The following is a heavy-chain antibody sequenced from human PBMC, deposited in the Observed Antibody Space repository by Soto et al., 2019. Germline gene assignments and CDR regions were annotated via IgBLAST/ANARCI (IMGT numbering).Heavy chain of an antibody. CDR2: VSASGGTT. J-gene: IGHJ4*02. V-gene: IGHV3-23*01. CDR3: ARGLSTISAL. Sequence: EVQLLESGGGFVQPGGSLRVSCAASGFTFSSYTMSWVRQAPGKGLEWVSSVSASGGTTYYADSVKGRFTISRDNSKSSLYLQMNSLRAEDTAVYYCARGLSTISALGGQGPLVTVSS. D-gene: IGHD6-6*01. CDR1: GFTFSSYT.